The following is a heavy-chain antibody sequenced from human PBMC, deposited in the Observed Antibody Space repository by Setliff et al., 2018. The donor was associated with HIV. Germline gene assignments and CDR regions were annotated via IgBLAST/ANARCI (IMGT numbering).Heavy chain of an antibody. V-gene: IGHV4-39*07. CDR3: ARGRSITIFGVAYFDF. J-gene: IGHJ4*02. D-gene: IGHD3-3*01. Sequence: SETLSLTCIVSGVSTISSSSSYYWGWIRQPPGKGLEWIGYISHSGITYYNPSLKSRVTMSVDTSKNQFSLKLTSVTAADTAVYYCARGRSITIFGVAYFDFWGQGTQVTVSS. CDR1: GVSTISSSSSYY. CDR2: ISHSGIT.